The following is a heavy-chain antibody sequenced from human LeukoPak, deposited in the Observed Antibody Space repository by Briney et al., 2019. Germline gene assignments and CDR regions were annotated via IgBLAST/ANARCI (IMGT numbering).Heavy chain of an antibody. CDR1: GLTFSTYW. CDR3: AREGTSGWYYFDY. Sequence: GGSLRLACAASGLTFSTYWMHWVRQAPGKGLVWVSRINSDGRSTTYADFVKGRFTISRDNAKNTLYLQMNSLRAEDTAVYYCAREGTSGWYYFDYWGQGTLVTVSS. J-gene: IGHJ4*02. D-gene: IGHD6-19*01. V-gene: IGHV3-74*01. CDR2: INSDGRST.